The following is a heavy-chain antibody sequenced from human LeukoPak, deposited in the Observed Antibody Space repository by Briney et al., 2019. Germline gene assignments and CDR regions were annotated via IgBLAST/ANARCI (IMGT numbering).Heavy chain of an antibody. CDR3: ARGPPNWGYDY. J-gene: IGHJ4*02. V-gene: IGHV1-8*01. D-gene: IGHD7-27*01. CDR2: MSPNSGDT. CDR1: GFTFTSHD. Sequence: ASVQFSCKASGFTFTSHDFNWVRRATGQRPEWMGWMSPNSGDTGYAQKFQDRVTMTRNTSISTAYMELSRLRSDDTAVYYCARGPPNWGYDYWGPGTLVTVSS.